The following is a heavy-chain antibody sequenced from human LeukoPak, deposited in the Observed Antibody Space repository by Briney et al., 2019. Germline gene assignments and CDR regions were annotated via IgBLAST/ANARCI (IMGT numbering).Heavy chain of an antibody. J-gene: IGHJ3*02. CDR2: IYYSGST. CDR3: ARQEIVVVPAITISAFDI. D-gene: IGHD2-2*01. V-gene: IGHV4-39*01. Sequence: SETLSLACTVSGGSISSTSYYWGWIRQPPGKGLEWIGCIYYSGSTYYNPSLKSRVIISVDTSKNQFSLKLSSVTAADTAVYYCARQEIVVVPAITISAFDIWGQGTMVTVSS. CDR1: GGSISSTSYY.